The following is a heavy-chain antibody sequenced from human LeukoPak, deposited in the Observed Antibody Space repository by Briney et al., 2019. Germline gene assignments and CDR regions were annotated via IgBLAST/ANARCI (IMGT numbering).Heavy chain of an antibody. CDR1: GGSFSGYY. Sequence: PSETLSLTCAVYGGSFSGYYWSWTRQPPGKGLEWIGEINHSGSTNYYPSLKSRVAMSVDTSKNQFSLKLTSVTAADTAVYYCARGDFQATDFWGQGTLVTVSS. CDR3: ARGDFQATDF. CDR2: INHSGST. D-gene: IGHD3/OR15-3a*01. J-gene: IGHJ4*02. V-gene: IGHV4-34*01.